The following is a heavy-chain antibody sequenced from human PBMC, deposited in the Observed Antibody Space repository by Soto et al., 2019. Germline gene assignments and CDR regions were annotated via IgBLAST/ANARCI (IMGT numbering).Heavy chain of an antibody. D-gene: IGHD1-26*01. CDR3: VRASGSRFFDF. V-gene: IGHV3-53*01. CDR1: GFTVSDNY. CDR2: IYSGGST. J-gene: IGHJ4*02. Sequence: GGSLSLACAASGFTVSDNYMSWVRQAPGKGLEWVSGIYSGGSTYYTDSLKGRFTISRDNSKNTLYLQMNSLRGEDTAVFYCVRASGSRFFDFWGQGTLVTVSS.